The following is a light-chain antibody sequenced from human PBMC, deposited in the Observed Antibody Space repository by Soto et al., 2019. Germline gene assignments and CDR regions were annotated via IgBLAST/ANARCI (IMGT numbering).Light chain of an antibody. V-gene: IGKV1-5*01. J-gene: IGKJ4*01. CDR1: QSISSW. CDR2: DAS. CDR3: QQYNSYPLT. Sequence: DIQMTQTPSTLSASIGDRVTITCRASQSISSWLAWYQQKPGKAPKVLISDASSLESGVPSRFSGSGSGTEFTLTISSLQPGDFATYYCQQYNSYPLTVGGGTKVEIK.